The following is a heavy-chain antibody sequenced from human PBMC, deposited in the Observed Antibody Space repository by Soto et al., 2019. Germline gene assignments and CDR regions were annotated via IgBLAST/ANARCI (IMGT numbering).Heavy chain of an antibody. CDR3: ARSIVVVPAALGWFDP. CDR2: IIPIFGTA. V-gene: IGHV1-69*01. D-gene: IGHD2-2*01. J-gene: IGHJ5*02. Sequence: QVQLVQSGAEVKKPGSSVKVSCKASGGTFSSYAISWVRQAPGQGLEWMGGIIPIFGTANYAQKFQGRVTITADESTSTAYMELSSLRSEDTAVYYCARSIVVVPAALGWFDPWGQGTPVTVSS. CDR1: GGTFSSYA.